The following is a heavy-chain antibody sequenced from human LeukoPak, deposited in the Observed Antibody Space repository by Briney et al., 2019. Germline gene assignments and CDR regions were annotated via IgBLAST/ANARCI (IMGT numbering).Heavy chain of an antibody. CDR2: ISGSGGST. Sequence: PGGSLRLSCAASGFTFSTYAMTWVRQAPGKGLEWVSTISGSGGSTYFAASVKGRFTISRDNAKKSLYLQMNSLRAEDTAVYYCARDFGPSTAAWGAFDIWAQGTMVIVSS. CDR1: GFTFSTYA. J-gene: IGHJ3*02. D-gene: IGHD6-6*01. V-gene: IGHV3-23*01. CDR3: ARDFGPSTAAWGAFDI.